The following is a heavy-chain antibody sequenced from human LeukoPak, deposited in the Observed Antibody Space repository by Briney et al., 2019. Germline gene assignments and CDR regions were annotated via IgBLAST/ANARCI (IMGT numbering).Heavy chain of an antibody. J-gene: IGHJ4*02. CDR2: ISWNSGSI. CDR3: ASDRVLGSGSLDN. D-gene: IGHD3-10*01. V-gene: IGHV3-9*01. CDR1: GYTFDDYA. Sequence: GGSLRLSCEASGYTFDDYAMHWVRQAPGKGLEWVSAISWNSGSIGYADSVKGRFTISRDNGKNSLYLQMNSLRTEDTALYYCASDRVLGSGSLDNWGQGTLVTVSS.